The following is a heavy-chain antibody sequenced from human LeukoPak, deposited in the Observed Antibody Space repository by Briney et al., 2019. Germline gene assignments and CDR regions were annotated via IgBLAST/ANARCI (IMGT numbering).Heavy chain of an antibody. D-gene: IGHD1-7*01. CDR2: ITRSSGTI. V-gene: IGHV3-48*02. CDR1: GFTFSGYD. J-gene: IGHJ3*01. CDR3: VRDKLGGAFDV. Sequence: GGSLRLSCAASGFTFSGYDMNWVRQAPGKGLEWVSFITRSSGTIYYADSVKGRFTVSRDNAESSLYLQMNSLRDEDTAVYSCVRDKLGGAFDVWAMGQWSPSLQ.